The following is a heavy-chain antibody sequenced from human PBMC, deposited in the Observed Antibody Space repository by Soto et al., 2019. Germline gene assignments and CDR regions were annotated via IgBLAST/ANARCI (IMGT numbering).Heavy chain of an antibody. CDR2: IRNKANSYTT. J-gene: IGHJ4*02. V-gene: IGHV3-72*01. CDR3: ATYESARGGDFDY. CDR1: GFTFSDKY. Sequence: EVQLVESGGGLVQPGGSLRLSCAASGFTFSDKYMDWVRQAPGKGLEWVGRIRNKANSYTTEYAASVKGRFTISRDDSKTSLYLQMSSLKTEDTAVYYCATYESARGGDFDYRGQGTLVTVSS. D-gene: IGHD3-22*01.